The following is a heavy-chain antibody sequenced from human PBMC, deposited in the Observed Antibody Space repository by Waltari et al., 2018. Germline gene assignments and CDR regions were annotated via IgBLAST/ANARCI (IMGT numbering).Heavy chain of an antibody. J-gene: IGHJ3*02. Sequence: QVQLQQWGAGLLKPSETLSLTCAVYGGSFSGYSWSWIRQPPGKGLEWVGEINHSGSTNYNPSLKSRVTISVDTSKNQFSLKLSSVTAADTAVYYCARGSEYYDFWSGYYTDAFDIWGQGTMVTVSS. CDR3: ARGSEYYDFWSGYYTDAFDI. V-gene: IGHV4-34*01. D-gene: IGHD3-3*01. CDR1: GGSFSGYS. CDR2: INHSGST.